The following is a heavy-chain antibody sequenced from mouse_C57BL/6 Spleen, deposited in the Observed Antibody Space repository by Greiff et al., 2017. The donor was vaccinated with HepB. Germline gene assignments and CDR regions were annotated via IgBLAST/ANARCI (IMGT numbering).Heavy chain of an antibody. CDR1: GYAFSSYW. V-gene: IGHV1-80*01. J-gene: IGHJ1*03. CDR2: IYPGDGDT. CDR3: ARDYYYGSSYRYFDV. Sequence: QVQLQQSGAELVKPGASVKISCKASGYAFSSYWMNWVKQRPGKGLEWIGQIYPGDGDTNYNGKFKGKATLTADKSSSTAYMQLSSLTSEDSAVYFCARDYYYGSSYRYFDVWGTGTTVTVSS. D-gene: IGHD1-1*01.